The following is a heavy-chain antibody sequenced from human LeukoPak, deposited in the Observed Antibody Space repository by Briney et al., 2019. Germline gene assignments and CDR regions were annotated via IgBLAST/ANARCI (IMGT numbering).Heavy chain of an antibody. CDR1: GYTFNGYY. V-gene: IGHV1-2*02. Sequence: ASVKVSCKASGYTFNGYYMHWVRQAHGQGLEWMGWINPNSGGTNYAQKFQGRVTMTRDTSISTAYMELSRLRSEDTAVYFCARSLFRFLEWSYRSYYYYYMDVWGKGTTVTVSS. CDR3: ARSLFRFLEWSYRSYYYYYMDV. D-gene: IGHD3-3*01. J-gene: IGHJ6*03. CDR2: INPNSGGT.